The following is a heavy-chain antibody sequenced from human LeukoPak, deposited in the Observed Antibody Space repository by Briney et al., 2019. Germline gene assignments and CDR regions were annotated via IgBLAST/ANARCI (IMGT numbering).Heavy chain of an antibody. J-gene: IGHJ6*03. Sequence: PGGSLRLSCAASGFTFSSYGMSWVRQAPGKGLEWVSAISGSGGSTYYADSVKGRFTISRDNAKNSLYLQMNSLRAEDTAVYYCARDEIVATTKANYYYYMDVWGKGITVTISS. CDR2: ISGSGGST. CDR3: ARDEIVATTKANYYYYMDV. CDR1: GFTFSSYG. D-gene: IGHD5-12*01. V-gene: IGHV3-23*01.